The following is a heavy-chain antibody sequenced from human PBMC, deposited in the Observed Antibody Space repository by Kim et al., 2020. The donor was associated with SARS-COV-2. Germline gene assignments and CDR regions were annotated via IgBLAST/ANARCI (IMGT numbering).Heavy chain of an antibody. CDR3: ARAITSLITIFGRSNYYGMDV. Sequence: GGSLRLSCAASGFTFSSYAMHWVRQAPGKGLEYVSAISSNGGSTYYANSVKGRFTISRDNSKNTLYLQMGSLRAEDMAVYYCARAITSLITIFGRSNYYGMDVWGQGTTVTVSS. CDR2: ISSNGGST. J-gene: IGHJ6*02. V-gene: IGHV3-64*01. CDR1: GFTFSSYA. D-gene: IGHD3-3*01.